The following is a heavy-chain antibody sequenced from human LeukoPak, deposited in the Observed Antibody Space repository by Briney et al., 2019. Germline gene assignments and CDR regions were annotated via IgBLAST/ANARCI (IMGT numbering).Heavy chain of an antibody. CDR1: GFTFINYW. CDR3: ARGGDSSNWYPGYFDY. CDR2: IMSDGRST. D-gene: IGHD6-13*01. Sequence: GGSLRLSCAASGFTFINYWMHWVRQAPGKGPVWVSRIMSDGRSTKFEDSVQGRFTISSDNGKNTLYLQMNSLRAEDTAVYYCARGGDSSNWYPGYFDYWGQGALVTASS. J-gene: IGHJ4*02. V-gene: IGHV3-74*01.